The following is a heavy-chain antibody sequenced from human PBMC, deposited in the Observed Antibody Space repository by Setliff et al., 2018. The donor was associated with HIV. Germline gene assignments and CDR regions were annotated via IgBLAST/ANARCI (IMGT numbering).Heavy chain of an antibody. CDR2: IYSTGST. CDR1: GPSINIHY. CDR3: AKGAGFYGDYTFDH. J-gene: IGHJ4*02. V-gene: IGHV4-59*11. Sequence: SETLSLTCAVSGPSINIHYWSWIRQSPRKGFEWIGYIYSTGSTNYNPSLQSRVTISMVASRNQFSLKVTSVTAADTAVYYCAKGAGFYGDYTFDHWGQGRQVTVSS. D-gene: IGHD4-17*01.